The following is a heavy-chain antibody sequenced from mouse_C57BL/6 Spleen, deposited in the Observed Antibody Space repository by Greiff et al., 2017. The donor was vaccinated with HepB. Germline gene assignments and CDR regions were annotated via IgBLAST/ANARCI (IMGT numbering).Heavy chain of an antibody. J-gene: IGHJ3*01. D-gene: IGHD1-1*01. Sequence: EVQLQESGPGLVKPSQSLSLTCSVTGYSITSGYYWNWIRQFPGNKLEWMGYISYDGSNNYNPSLKNRISITRDTSKNQFFLKLNSVTTEDTATYYCASSGFYYGSSYELDGFAYWGQGTLVTVSA. V-gene: IGHV3-6*01. CDR2: ISYDGSN. CDR3: ASSGFYYGSSYELDGFAY. CDR1: GYSITSGYY.